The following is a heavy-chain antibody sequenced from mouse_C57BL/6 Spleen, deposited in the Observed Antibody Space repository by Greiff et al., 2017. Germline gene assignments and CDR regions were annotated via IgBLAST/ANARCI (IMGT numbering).Heavy chain of an antibody. Sequence: DVMLVESGGGLVKPGGSLKLSCAASGFTFSDYGMHWVRQAPEKGLEWVAYISSGSSTIYYADTVKGRFTISRDNAKNTLFLQMTSLRSEDTAMYYCARVPYDGYYLDYWGQGTTLTVSS. CDR3: ARVPYDGYYLDY. CDR1: GFTFSDYG. CDR2: ISSGSSTI. D-gene: IGHD2-3*01. J-gene: IGHJ2*01. V-gene: IGHV5-17*01.